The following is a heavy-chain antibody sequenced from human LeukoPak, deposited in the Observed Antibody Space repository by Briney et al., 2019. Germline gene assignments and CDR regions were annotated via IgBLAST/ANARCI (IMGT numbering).Heavy chain of an antibody. V-gene: IGHV4-59*01. J-gene: IGHJ6*02. D-gene: IGHD6-13*01. Sequence: SETLSLTCTVSGGSISGFYWSWIRQPPGKGLEWIGYIYYSGSTNYNPSLKSRVTISVDTSKNQFSLKLTSVTAADAAVYYCARWSGSSWRNYYYGMDVWGQGTTVTISS. CDR2: IYYSGST. CDR1: GGSISGFY. CDR3: ARWSGSSWRNYYYGMDV.